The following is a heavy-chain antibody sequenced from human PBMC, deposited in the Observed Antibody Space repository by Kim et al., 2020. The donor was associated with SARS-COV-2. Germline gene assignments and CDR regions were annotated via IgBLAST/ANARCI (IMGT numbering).Heavy chain of an antibody. CDR1: GFTFSDYY. J-gene: IGHJ6*02. V-gene: IGHV3-11*06. Sequence: GGSLRLSCAASGFTFSDYYMSWIRQAPGKGLEWVSYISSSSSYTNYADAVKGRCTISRDNAKKSLYLQMNSLRAEDTAVNYCASEYDYGEGSPKCAALYYGMDVWGQGTTVTVSS. D-gene: IGHD3-10*01. CDR3: ASEYDYGEGSPKCAALYYGMDV. CDR2: ISSSSSYT.